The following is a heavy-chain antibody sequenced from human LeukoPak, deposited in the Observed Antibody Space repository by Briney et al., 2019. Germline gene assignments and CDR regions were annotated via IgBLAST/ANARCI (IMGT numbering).Heavy chain of an antibody. D-gene: IGHD5-24*01. Sequence: GGSLRLSCAASGFTFSSYEMNWVRQAPGQGLEWVSAISGSGGSTYYADSVKGRFTVSRDNSKNTLYLQMKSLRAEDTAVYYCARHRSGWLQSSFDYWGQGTLVTVSS. J-gene: IGHJ4*02. CDR2: ISGSGGST. CDR1: GFTFSSYE. CDR3: ARHRSGWLQSSFDY. V-gene: IGHV3-23*01.